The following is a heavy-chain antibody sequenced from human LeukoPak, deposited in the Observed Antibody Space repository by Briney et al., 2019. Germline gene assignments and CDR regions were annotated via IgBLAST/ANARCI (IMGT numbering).Heavy chain of an antibody. CDR2: ISSSSSTI. J-gene: IGHJ5*02. CDR3: AREEVGATTVS. V-gene: IGHV3-48*01. Sequence: GGSLRLSCAASGFTFSSYSMNWVRQAPGKGLEWVSYISSSSSTIYYADSVKGRFTISRDSAKNSLYLQMNSLRAEDTAVYYCAREEVGATTVSWGQGTLVTVSS. CDR1: GFTFSSYS. D-gene: IGHD1-26*01.